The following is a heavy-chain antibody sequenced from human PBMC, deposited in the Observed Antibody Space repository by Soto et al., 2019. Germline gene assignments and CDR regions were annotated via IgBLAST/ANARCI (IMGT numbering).Heavy chain of an antibody. CDR2: ISYDGSNK. Sequence: AGGSLRLSCAASGCTFSSSAMHWVRQAPGKGLEWVAVISYDGSNKYYADSVKGRFTISRDNSKNTLYLQMNSLRAEDTAVYYCARAGFSAGYSPSPTDYGLDVWGQGTMDTAS. CDR3: ARAGFSAGYSPSPTDYGLDV. CDR1: GCTFSSSA. J-gene: IGHJ6*02. V-gene: IGHV3-30-3*01. D-gene: IGHD6-13*01.